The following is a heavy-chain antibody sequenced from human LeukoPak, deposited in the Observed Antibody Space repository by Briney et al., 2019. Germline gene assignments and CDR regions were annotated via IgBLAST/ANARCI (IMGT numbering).Heavy chain of an antibody. CDR3: ARGLELWFRSGDHGMDV. J-gene: IGHJ6*02. CDR1: GYTFTGYY. V-gene: IGHV1-2*02. Sequence: ASVKVSCKASGYTFTGYYMHWVRQAPGQGLEWMGWINPNSGGTNYAQKFQGRVTMTRDTSISTAYMELSRLRSDDTAVYYCARGLELWFRSGDHGMDVWGQGTTVTVSS. D-gene: IGHD5-18*01. CDR2: INPNSGGT.